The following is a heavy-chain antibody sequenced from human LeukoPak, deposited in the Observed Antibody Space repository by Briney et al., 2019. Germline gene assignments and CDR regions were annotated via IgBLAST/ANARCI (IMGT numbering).Heavy chain of an antibody. D-gene: IGHD3-10*01. V-gene: IGHV4-34*01. J-gene: IGHJ5*02. CDR2: INDSGST. CDR1: GGSLSGYY. Sequence: SETLSLTCAVYGGSLSGYYWSWIRQSPGKGLEWIGEINDSGSTNYNPSLKSRVTISVDTSKNQFSLKLSSVTAAHTAVYYCARHLVTMVRGVIIKTWFDPWGQGTLVIVSS. CDR3: ARHLVTMVRGVIIKTWFDP.